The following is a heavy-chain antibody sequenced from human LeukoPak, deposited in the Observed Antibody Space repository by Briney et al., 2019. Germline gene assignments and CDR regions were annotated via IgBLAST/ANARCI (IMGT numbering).Heavy chain of an antibody. CDR1: GYTFTGYY. CDR3: ARDPYCSSTSCYHGY. D-gene: IGHD2-2*01. J-gene: IGHJ4*02. Sequence: ASVKVSCKASGYTFTGYYMHWVRQAPGQGLEWMGWINPNSGGTNYAQKFQGRVTMTRDTSISTAYMELSRLRSDDMAVYYCARDPYCSSTSCYHGYWGQGTLVTVSS. V-gene: IGHV1-2*02. CDR2: INPNSGGT.